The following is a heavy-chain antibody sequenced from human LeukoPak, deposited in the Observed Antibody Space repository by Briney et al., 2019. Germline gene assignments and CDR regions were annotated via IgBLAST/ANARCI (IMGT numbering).Heavy chain of an antibody. CDR2: INHSGST. CDR3: ARGGWLALKTFDY. J-gene: IGHJ4*02. CDR1: GGSFSGYY. D-gene: IGHD6-19*01. Sequence: SETLSLTCAVYGGSFSGYYWSWIRQPPGKGLEWIGEINHSGSTNYNPSLKSRVTISVDTSKNQFSLKLSSVTAADTAVYYCARGGWLALKTFDYWGQGTLVTVSS. V-gene: IGHV4-34*01.